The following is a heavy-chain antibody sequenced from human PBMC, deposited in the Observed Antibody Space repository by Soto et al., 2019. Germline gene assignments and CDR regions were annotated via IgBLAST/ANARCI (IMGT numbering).Heavy chain of an antibody. Sequence: ASVKVSCKASGYSFTNNDVSWVRQATGQGLEWVGWMNPGSGDTGYAQKFQGRVTMTRDISIATAYMELSSLRSDDTAIYYCARMATFGSLNWFDPWGQGTLVTVSS. D-gene: IGHD3-16*01. CDR1: GYSFTNND. J-gene: IGHJ5*02. CDR3: ARMATFGSLNWFDP. CDR2: MNPGSGDT. V-gene: IGHV1-8*01.